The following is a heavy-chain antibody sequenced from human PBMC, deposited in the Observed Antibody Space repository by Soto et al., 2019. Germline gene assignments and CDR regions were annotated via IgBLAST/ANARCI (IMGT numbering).Heavy chain of an antibody. CDR2: IIPVVGTA. Sequence: QLQLVQSGAEVKKPGSSVKVSCKASGGAFSSYGVNWVRQAPGEGLEWMGGIIPVVGTANYAQKFQGRVTITADESTGTAYMELSSLRSEYTAVYYCARRFGSFYGMDVWGQGSTVTVSS. D-gene: IGHD3-10*01. CDR3: ARRFGSFYGMDV. CDR1: GGAFSSYG. J-gene: IGHJ6*01. V-gene: IGHV1-69*01.